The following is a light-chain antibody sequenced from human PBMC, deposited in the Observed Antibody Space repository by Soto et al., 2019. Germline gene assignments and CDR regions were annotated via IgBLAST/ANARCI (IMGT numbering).Light chain of an antibody. V-gene: IGKV3-20*01. CDR2: GAS. J-gene: IGKJ3*01. Sequence: EIVLTQSPGTLSLSPGERATLSCRASQSVSSSYLAWYQQKPGQAPRLLIYGASSRATGIPDRFSGSGSGTDFTLTISRLVPEDFAVYYCQQYGRSPLTFGPGTKVDIE. CDR3: QQYGRSPLT. CDR1: QSVSSSY.